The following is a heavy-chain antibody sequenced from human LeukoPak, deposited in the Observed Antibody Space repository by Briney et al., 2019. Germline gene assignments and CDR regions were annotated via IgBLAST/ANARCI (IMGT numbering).Heavy chain of an antibody. D-gene: IGHD3-10*01. J-gene: IGHJ5*02. CDR2: ITSSSSYI. CDR3: ARPVRYGSGSYYTPTNWFDP. CDR1: GFTFSSYS. V-gene: IGHV3-21*01. Sequence: GGSLRLSCAASGFTFSSYSMNWVRQAPGKGLEWVSSITSSSSYIYYADSVKGRFTISRDNAKNSLYLQMNSLRAEDTAVYYCARPVRYGSGSYYTPTNWFDPWGQGTLVTVSS.